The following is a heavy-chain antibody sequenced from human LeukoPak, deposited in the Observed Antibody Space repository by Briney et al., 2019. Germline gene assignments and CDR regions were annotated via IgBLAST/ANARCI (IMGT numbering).Heavy chain of an antibody. CDR2: IYSGGST. J-gene: IGHJ6*02. CDR3: ARDNPFSTIFGVVITEYYGMDV. Sequence: PGGSLRLSCAASGFAVSSNYMSWVRQAPGKGLEWVSVIYSGGSTYYADSVKGRFTISRDNSKNTLYLQMNSLRAEDTAVYYCARDNPFSTIFGVVITEYYGMDVWGQGTTVTVSS. V-gene: IGHV3-53*01. D-gene: IGHD3-3*01. CDR1: GFAVSSNY.